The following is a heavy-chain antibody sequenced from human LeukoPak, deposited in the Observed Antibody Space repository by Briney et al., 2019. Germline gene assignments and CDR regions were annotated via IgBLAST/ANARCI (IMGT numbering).Heavy chain of an antibody. CDR2: IYPGDSDT. CDR3: ARLLGSRYYYDSSGYLDY. D-gene: IGHD3-22*01. V-gene: IGHV5-51*01. CDR1: GYSFTSYW. Sequence: GESLKISCKGSGYSFTSYWIGLVRQMPGKGLEWMGIIYPGDSDTRYSPSFQGQVTISADKSISTAYLQWSSLKASDTAMYYCARLLGSRYYYDSSGYLDYWGQGTLVTVSS. J-gene: IGHJ4*02.